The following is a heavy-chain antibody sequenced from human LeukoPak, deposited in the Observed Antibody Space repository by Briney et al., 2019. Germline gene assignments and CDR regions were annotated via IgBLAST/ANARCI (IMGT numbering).Heavy chain of an antibody. J-gene: IGHJ4*02. CDR2: ISGSGGGT. V-gene: IGHV3-23*01. Sequence: GGSLRLSCAASGFTFSSYAMSWVPQAPGKGLEWVSAISGSGGGTYYADSAKGRFTISRDNSKNTLYLQKNSLRAEDTAVYYCAKGDYYDSSGYFDYWGQGTLVTVSS. CDR1: GFTFSSYA. D-gene: IGHD3-22*01. CDR3: AKGDYYDSSGYFDY.